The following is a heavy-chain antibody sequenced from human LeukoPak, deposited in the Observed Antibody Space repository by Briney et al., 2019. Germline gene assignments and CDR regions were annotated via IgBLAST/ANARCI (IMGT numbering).Heavy chain of an antibody. CDR3: AKGRKSVTFSNAFDI. J-gene: IGHJ3*02. Sequence: GGSLRLSCAASGFTFSTYSMNWVRQAPGKGLEWVSSISSSSYHIYYADSVKGRFTISRDNSKNTLYLQMNSLRAEDTAVYPCAKGRKSVTFSNAFDIWGQGTMVTVSS. CDR1: GFTFSTYS. CDR2: ISSSSYHI. V-gene: IGHV3-21*04. D-gene: IGHD5/OR15-5a*01.